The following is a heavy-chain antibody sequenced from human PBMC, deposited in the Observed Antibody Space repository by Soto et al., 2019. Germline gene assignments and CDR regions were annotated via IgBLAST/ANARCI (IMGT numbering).Heavy chain of an antibody. CDR1: GYTFFTYD. Sequence: QVHLVQSGVEVKTPGASVKVSCQASGYTFFTYDISWVRQAPGQGLEWMGWISTYSGDTKYAQKFQGRVTMTTDTSTTTAYLELRSLRSDDTAVDYCARHHGPTTSENWFDPWGQGTLVHVPS. V-gene: IGHV1-18*01. D-gene: IGHD5-12*01. CDR2: ISTYSGDT. CDR3: ARHHGPTTSENWFDP. J-gene: IGHJ5*02.